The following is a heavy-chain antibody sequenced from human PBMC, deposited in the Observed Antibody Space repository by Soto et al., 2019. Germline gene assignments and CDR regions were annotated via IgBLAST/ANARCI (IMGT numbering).Heavy chain of an antibody. V-gene: IGHV3-30*18. Sequence: PGGSLRLSCAASEFTFGSFGMHWVRQAPGKGLEWVAVLSYDGGDKYYADSVKGRFTISRDNFKNTLYLQMNSLRAEDTAVYYCAKRRGAGGHFDYWGQGALVTVS. CDR1: EFTFGSFG. CDR2: LSYDGGDK. D-gene: IGHD2-15*01. J-gene: IGHJ4*02. CDR3: AKRRGAGGHFDY.